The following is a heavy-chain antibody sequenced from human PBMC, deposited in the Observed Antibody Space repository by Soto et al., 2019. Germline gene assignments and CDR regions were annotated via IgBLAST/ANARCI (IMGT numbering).Heavy chain of an antibody. CDR2: IYSGGAT. CDR3: AKLGPYGSESYSFRYNWIDP. V-gene: IGHV3-53*01. D-gene: IGHD3-10*01. J-gene: IGHJ5*02. Sequence: EVLLVDSGGGLIQPGGSLRLSCAASGFSVSSSHMICVRQAPGKGLEWVSVIYSGGATYHAVSVKGRFTISRDRSKNTVYLQMDSLRTEDTAVYHCAKLGPYGSESYSFRYNWIDPWGQGTLVTVSS. CDR1: GFSVSSSH.